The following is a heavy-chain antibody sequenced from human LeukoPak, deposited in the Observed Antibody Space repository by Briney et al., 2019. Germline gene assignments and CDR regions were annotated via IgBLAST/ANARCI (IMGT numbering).Heavy chain of an antibody. Sequence: GGSLRLSCAASGFTFSTYSLNWVRRAQGKGLEWVSPISSSSSYIYYADSVKGRFTISRDNAKNSLYLQMNSLRAEDTAVYYCAYAFGGVINTRFDYWGQGTLVTVSS. V-gene: IGHV3-21*01. J-gene: IGHJ4*02. CDR2: ISSSSSYI. D-gene: IGHD3-16*01. CDR3: AYAFGGVINTRFDY. CDR1: GFTFSTYS.